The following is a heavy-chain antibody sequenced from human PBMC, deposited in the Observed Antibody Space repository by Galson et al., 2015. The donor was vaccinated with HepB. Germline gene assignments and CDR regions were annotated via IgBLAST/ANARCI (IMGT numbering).Heavy chain of an antibody. V-gene: IGHV3-49*03. Sequence: SLRLSCAASGFTFGDYAMSWFRQAPGKGLEWVGFIRSKAYGGTTEYAASVKGRFTISRDDSKSIAYLQMNSLKTEDTAVYYCTRVRGAITLGETGAYYYYYGMDVWGQGTTVTVSS. CDR3: TRVRGAITLGETGAYYYYYGMDV. CDR1: GFTFGDYA. CDR2: IRSKAYGGTT. D-gene: IGHD3-16*01. J-gene: IGHJ6*02.